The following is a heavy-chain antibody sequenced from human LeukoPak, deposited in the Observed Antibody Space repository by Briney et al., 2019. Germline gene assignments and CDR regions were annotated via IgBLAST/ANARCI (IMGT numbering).Heavy chain of an antibody. D-gene: IGHD3-22*01. V-gene: IGHV3-11*04. Sequence: PGGSLRLSCAASGFTFSDYYMSWIRQAPGKGLEWVTYISSSGSTIYYADSVKGRFTISRDNAKNSLYLQMNSLRAEDTAIYYCASTNYYDSSGFSNWFDPWGQGTLVTVSS. J-gene: IGHJ5*02. CDR3: ASTNYYDSSGFSNWFDP. CDR2: ISSSGSTI. CDR1: GFTFSDYY.